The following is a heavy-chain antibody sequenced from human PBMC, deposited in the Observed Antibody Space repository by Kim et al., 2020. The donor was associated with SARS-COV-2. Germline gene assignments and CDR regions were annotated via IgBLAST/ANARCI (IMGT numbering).Heavy chain of an antibody. CDR1: GYSFTSYW. J-gene: IGHJ4*02. D-gene: IGHD3-22*01. Sequence: GESLKISCKGSGYSFTSYWISWVRQMPGKGLEWMGRIDPSDSYTNYSPSFQGHVTISADKSISTAYLQWSSLKASDTAMYYCARVGHSSDYFLLYWGQGTLVTVSS. CDR3: ARVGHSSDYFLLY. V-gene: IGHV5-10-1*01. CDR2: IDPSDSYT.